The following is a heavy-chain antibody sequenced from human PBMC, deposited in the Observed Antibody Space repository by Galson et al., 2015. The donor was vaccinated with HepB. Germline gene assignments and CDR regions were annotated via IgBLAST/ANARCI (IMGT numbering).Heavy chain of an antibody. J-gene: IGHJ5*02. CDR2: IYSGGST. V-gene: IGHV4-31*03. CDR1: GGSVSSANYY. Sequence: TLSLTCTVSGGSVSSANYYWSWIRQHPGKGLEWIGYIYSGGSTYYNPSLKSRVIISVDTSKNQFALKLSSVTAADTAVYYCARAGGSLGTTYYNNWFDPWGQGTLVTVSS. CDR3: ARAGGSLGTTYYNNWFDP. D-gene: IGHD2/OR15-2a*01.